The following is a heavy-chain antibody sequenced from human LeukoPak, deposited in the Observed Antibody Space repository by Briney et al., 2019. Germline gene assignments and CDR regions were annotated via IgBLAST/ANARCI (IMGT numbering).Heavy chain of an antibody. D-gene: IGHD1-26*01. J-gene: IGHJ3*02. CDR3: ARGGGVSRYSGSYDAFDI. Sequence: PGGSLRLSCAASVFTFSDYYMSWIRQAPGKGLEWVSYISSSGSTIYYADSVKGRFTISRDNAKNSLYLQMNSLRAEDTAVYYCARGGGVSRYSGSYDAFDIWGQGTMVTVSS. CDR2: ISSSGSTI. V-gene: IGHV3-11*04. CDR1: VFTFSDYY.